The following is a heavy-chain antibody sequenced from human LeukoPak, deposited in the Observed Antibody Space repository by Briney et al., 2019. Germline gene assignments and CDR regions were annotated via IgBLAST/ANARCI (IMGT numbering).Heavy chain of an antibody. CDR2: ISGSGGST. D-gene: IGHD3-3*01. V-gene: IGHV3-23*01. Sequence: GGSLRLSCAASGFTFSSYAMSWVRQAPGKGLEWVSAISGSGGSTYYADSVKGRFTISRDNSKNTLYLQMNSLKTEDTDVYYCTSTIFGVANFDYWGQGTLVTVSS. CDR1: GFTFSSYA. J-gene: IGHJ4*02. CDR3: TSTIFGVANFDY.